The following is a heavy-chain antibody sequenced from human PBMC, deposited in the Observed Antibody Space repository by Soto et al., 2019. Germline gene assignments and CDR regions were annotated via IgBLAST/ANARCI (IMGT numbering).Heavy chain of an antibody. V-gene: IGHV3-23*01. CDR3: AKDQFVVVVAATNYYYGMDV. CDR1: GFTFSSYA. J-gene: IGHJ6*02. D-gene: IGHD2-15*01. Sequence: HPGGSLRLSCAASGFTFSSYAMSWVRQAPGKGLEWVSAISGSGGSTYYADSVKGRFTISRDNSKNTLYLQMNSLRAEDTAVYYCAKDQFVVVVAATNYYYGMDVWGQGTTVTVSS. CDR2: ISGSGGST.